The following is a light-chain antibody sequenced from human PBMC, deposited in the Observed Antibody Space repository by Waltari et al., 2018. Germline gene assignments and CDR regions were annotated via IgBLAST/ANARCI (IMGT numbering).Light chain of an antibody. CDR2: EVK. Sequence: QSALTQPASVSGSPGQSVTISCTGTSSDVGKYDLVSWYQQYPGNAPTLILYEVKRRPSGVSSRVSGSKSGNTASLTISGLQAEDEADYYCSAHGGSATYLLFGGGTKVTV. V-gene: IGLV2-23*02. CDR3: SAHGGSATYLL. CDR1: SSDVGKYDL. J-gene: IGLJ2*01.